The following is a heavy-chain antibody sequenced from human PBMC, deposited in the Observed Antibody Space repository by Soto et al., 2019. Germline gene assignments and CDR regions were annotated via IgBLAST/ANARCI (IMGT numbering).Heavy chain of an antibody. CDR2: INPSGGST. CDR3: ARDRWIVVVPAAQGDGMDV. D-gene: IGHD2-2*01. Sequence: ASVKVSCKASGYTFTSYYMHWVRQAPGQGLEWMGIINPSGGSTSYAQKFQGRVTMTRDTSTSTVYMELSSLRSEDTAVYYCARDRWIVVVPAAQGDGMDVWGQGTTVTVSS. J-gene: IGHJ6*02. CDR1: GYTFTSYY. V-gene: IGHV1-46*01.